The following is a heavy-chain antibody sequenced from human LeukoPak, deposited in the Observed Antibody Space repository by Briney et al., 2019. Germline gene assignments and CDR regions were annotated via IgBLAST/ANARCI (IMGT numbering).Heavy chain of an antibody. CDR3: ARDLRPLHP. D-gene: IGHD4-11*01. J-gene: IGHJ5*02. CDR2: VRQDGSEK. CDR1: GFTFSSYA. V-gene: IGHV3-7*01. Sequence: QSGGSLRLSCAASGFTFSSYAMHWVRQAPGKGLKWVANVRQDGSEKYYVDSVKGRFTIFRDNAKNSLYLQMNSLRAEDTAVYYCARDLRPLHPWGQGTLVTVSS.